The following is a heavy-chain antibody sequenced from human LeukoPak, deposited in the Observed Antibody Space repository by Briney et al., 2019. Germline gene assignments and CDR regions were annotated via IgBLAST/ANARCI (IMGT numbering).Heavy chain of an antibody. V-gene: IGHV1-2*02. D-gene: IGHD3-9*01. J-gene: IGHJ5*02. CDR2: INPNSGGT. Sequence: ASVKVSCKASGYTFTGYYMHWVRQAPGQGLEWMGWINPNSGGTNYAQKFQGRVTMTRDTSISTAYMELSRLRSDDTAVYYCARDLPNDILTRWDWFDPWGQGTLVTVSS. CDR3: ARDLPNDILTRWDWFDP. CDR1: GYTFTGYY.